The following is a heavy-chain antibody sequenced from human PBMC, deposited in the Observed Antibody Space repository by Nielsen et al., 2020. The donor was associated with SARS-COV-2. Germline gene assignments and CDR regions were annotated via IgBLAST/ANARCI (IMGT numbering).Heavy chain of an antibody. J-gene: IGHJ3*02. Sequence: SETLSLTCTLSGGSISSGGYYWSWIRQHPGKGLEWIGYIYDSGSTYYNPSPKSRVTISVDTSKNQFSLKLSSVTAADTAVYYCARVRLTMIVVVYAFDIWGQGTMVTVSS. D-gene: IGHD3-22*01. V-gene: IGHV4-31*03. CDR3: ARVRLTMIVVVYAFDI. CDR2: IYDSGST. CDR1: GGSISSGGYY.